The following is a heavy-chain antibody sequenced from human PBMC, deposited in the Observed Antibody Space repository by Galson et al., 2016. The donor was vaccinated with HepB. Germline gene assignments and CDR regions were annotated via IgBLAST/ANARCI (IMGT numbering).Heavy chain of an antibody. CDR3: AVRSSSRLGFDI. D-gene: IGHD6-6*01. CDR1: RGSFSGHY. J-gene: IGHJ3*02. CDR2: ISNSGST. V-gene: IGHV4-34*01. Sequence: SETLSLTCTVYRGSFSGHYWNWLRQAPGKGLEWIGEISNSGSTGYNPSLKSRITITLGTSNQRCALRLTPVTAADTSVYSCAVRSSSRLGFDIWGQVTLVTVSS.